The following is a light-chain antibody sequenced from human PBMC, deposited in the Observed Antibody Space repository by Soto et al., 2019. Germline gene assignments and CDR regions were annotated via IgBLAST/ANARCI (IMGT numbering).Light chain of an antibody. CDR1: SSDVGGYKY. V-gene: IGLV2-8*01. CDR2: EVS. J-gene: IGLJ2*01. Sequence: QAVVTQPPSASGSPGQSVTISCTGTSSDVGGYKYVSWYQQHPGKAPKLMIYEVSKRPSGVPDRFSGSKSGNTASLTVSGLQAEDEADYYCTSYAGSNFVVFGGGTKLTVL. CDR3: TSYAGSNFVV.